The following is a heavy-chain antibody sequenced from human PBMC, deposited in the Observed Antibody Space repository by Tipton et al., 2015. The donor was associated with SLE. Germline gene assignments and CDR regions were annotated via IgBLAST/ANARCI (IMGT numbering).Heavy chain of an antibody. J-gene: IGHJ3*02. V-gene: IGHV4-4*07. CDR3: ARDGRGDDSFDI. CDR1: GDSITGYY. Sequence: TLSLTCTVSGDSITGYYWSWIRQPAGKGLEWIGRVYSTGSTNYNPSLKSRVTMSADTSKNQVSLKLTSVTAADTAVYYCARDGRGDDSFDIWGQGTMVTVSS. CDR2: VYSTGST.